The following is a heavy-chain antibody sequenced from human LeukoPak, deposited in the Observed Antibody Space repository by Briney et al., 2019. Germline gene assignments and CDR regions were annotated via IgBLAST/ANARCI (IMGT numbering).Heavy chain of an antibody. CDR1: VFTFTNYS. Sequence: GGSLRLSCAASVFTFTNYSMNWVRQAPRKGREWVSGISGGDGTTFYADSVRGRFTISRDNSKNTLYLQMSSLRAEDTAVYYCAKAGSLDIAARQNYWGQGTLVTVSS. V-gene: IGHV3-23*01. J-gene: IGHJ4*02. CDR2: ISGGDGTT. CDR3: AKAGSLDIAARQNY. D-gene: IGHD6-6*01.